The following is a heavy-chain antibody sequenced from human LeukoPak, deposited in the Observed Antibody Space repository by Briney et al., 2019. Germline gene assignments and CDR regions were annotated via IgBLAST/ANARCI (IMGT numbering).Heavy chain of an antibody. Sequence: SETLSLTCTVSGGSISSSSYYWGWIRQPPGKGLEWIVSIYYSGSTYYNPSLKSRVTISVDTSKNQFSLKLSSVTAADTAVYYCARRYSSSSADAFDIWGQGTMVTVSS. CDR3: ARRYSSSSADAFDI. CDR2: IYYSGST. D-gene: IGHD6-6*01. J-gene: IGHJ3*02. V-gene: IGHV4-39*01. CDR1: GGSISSSSYY.